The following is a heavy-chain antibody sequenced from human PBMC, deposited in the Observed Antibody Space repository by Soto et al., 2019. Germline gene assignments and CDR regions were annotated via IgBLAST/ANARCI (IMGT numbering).Heavy chain of an antibody. CDR1: GYIFTDYD. CDR3: ARPSCGSNSCHNWFDT. CDR2: INPNSGAT. D-gene: IGHD2-21*01. J-gene: IGHJ5*02. Sequence: GASVKVSCKASGYIFTDYDMNWVRQAPGQGPEWMGWINPNSGATNYAQKFQGRVTITTDTSIATAYMELSGLRSDDTAVYYCARPSCGSNSCHNWFDTWGQGTLVTVSS. V-gene: IGHV1-2*02.